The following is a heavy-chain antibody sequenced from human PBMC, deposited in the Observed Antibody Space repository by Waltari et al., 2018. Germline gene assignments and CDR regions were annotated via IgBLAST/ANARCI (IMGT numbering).Heavy chain of an antibody. CDR3: VRDVNDDPRGDY. V-gene: IGHV1-2*02. CDR2: LDPKTGDR. Sequence: QVQLVKSGPEVTKPGASVEVYCQAFGYTFPPYFLHLVRQAPGQGLEWMGWLDPKTGDRNSAPRFQGRVTMTRDTSINTAYLKVTSLKSDDTAVYYCVRDVNDDPRGDYWGQGTLVTVSS. D-gene: IGHD1-1*01. J-gene: IGHJ4*02. CDR1: GYTFPPYF.